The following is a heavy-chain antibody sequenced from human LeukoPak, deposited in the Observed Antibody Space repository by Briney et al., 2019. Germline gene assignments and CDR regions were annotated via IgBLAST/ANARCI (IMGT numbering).Heavy chain of an antibody. J-gene: IGHJ4*02. Sequence: SETLSLTCTVSGGSISSYYWSWIRQPPGKGLEWIGYIYYSGSTIYNPSLKSRVTISVDTSKNQFSLKLSSVTAADTAVYYCARAYYDILTGYRYFDYWGQGTLVTVSS. CDR3: ARAYYDILTGYRYFDY. CDR2: IYYSGST. V-gene: IGHV4-59*01. D-gene: IGHD3-9*01. CDR1: GGSISSYY.